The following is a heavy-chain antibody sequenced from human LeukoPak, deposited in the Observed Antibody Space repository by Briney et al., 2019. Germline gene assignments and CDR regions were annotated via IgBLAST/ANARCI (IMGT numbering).Heavy chain of an antibody. Sequence: PSETLSLTCTVSGGSISSSNYYWGWIRQPPGKGLEWIGNIYYSGSTYYNPSFKSRLTISVDTSKNQFSLKLSSVTAADTAVYYCARSRRYYYGSGSYGYFDYWGQGTLVTVSS. D-gene: IGHD3-10*01. V-gene: IGHV4-39*01. CDR1: GGSISSSNYY. CDR3: ARSRRYYYGSGSYGYFDY. CDR2: IYYSGST. J-gene: IGHJ4*02.